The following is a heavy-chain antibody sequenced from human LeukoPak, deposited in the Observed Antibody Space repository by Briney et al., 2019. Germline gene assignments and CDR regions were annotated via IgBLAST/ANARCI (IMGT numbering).Heavy chain of an antibody. J-gene: IGHJ5*02. Sequence: GSLRLSCAAPGIPFSSFGMHWLRQAPGKGLEWVAFIWYDGSNKYYADSVKGRFTISRDNSKNTLYLQMNSLTAEDTAVYYCARDGTVTAGPFDPWGGGTLVTVSS. CDR2: IWYDGSNK. CDR1: GIPFSSFG. CDR3: ARDGTVTAGPFDP. V-gene: IGHV3-33*01. D-gene: IGHD4-17*01.